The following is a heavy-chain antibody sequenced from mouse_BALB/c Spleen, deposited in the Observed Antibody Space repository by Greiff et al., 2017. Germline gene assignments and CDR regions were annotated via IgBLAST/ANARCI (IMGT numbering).Heavy chain of an antibody. J-gene: IGHJ2*01. CDR3: ARTGSSYFDY. Sequence: VQLQQSGAELVRPGTSVKVSCKASGYAFTNYLIEWVKQGPGQGLEWIGVINPGSGGTNYNEKFKGKATLTADKSSSTAYMQLSSLTSDDSAVYFCARTGSSYFDYWGQGTTLTVSS. V-gene: IGHV1-54*01. D-gene: IGHD1-1*01. CDR2: INPGSGGT. CDR1: GYAFTNYL.